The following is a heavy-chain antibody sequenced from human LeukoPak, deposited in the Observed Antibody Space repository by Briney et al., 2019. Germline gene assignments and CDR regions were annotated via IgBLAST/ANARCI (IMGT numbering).Heavy chain of an antibody. J-gene: IGHJ6*02. D-gene: IGHD5-12*01. Sequence: WASVKVSCKASGYTFTSYGISWVRQAPGQGLEWMGWISAYNGNTNYAQKLQGRVTMTTDTSTSTAYMELRSLRSDDTAVYYCARDFLRSYYYYGMDVWGQGTTVTVSS. CDR3: ARDFLRSYYYYGMDV. CDR2: ISAYNGNT. CDR1: GYTFTSYG. V-gene: IGHV1-18*01.